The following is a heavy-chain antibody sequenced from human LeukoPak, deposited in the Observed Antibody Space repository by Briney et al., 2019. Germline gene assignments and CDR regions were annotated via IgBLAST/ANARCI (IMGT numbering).Heavy chain of an antibody. V-gene: IGHV4-59*02. CDR1: GGSVSDYY. D-gene: IGHD3-22*01. CDR2: IYYTGT. J-gene: IGHJ4*02. Sequence: PSETLSLTCTVSGGSVSDYYWSWIRQSPGKGLEWVGYIYYTGTSYNPSLKSRVTISADTSKNQFSLNLSSVTAADTAVYYCAREGGGGGTYYYDSSGYSFDYWGQGTLVTVSS. CDR3: AREGGGGGTYYYDSSGYSFDY.